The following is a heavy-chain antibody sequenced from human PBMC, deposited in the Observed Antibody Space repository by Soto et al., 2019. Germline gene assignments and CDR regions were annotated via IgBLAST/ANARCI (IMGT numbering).Heavy chain of an antibody. CDR2: ISSSSSTI. CDR1: GFTFSSYS. D-gene: IGHD6-13*01. Sequence: EVQLVESGGGLVQPGGSLRLSCAASGFTFSSYSMNWVRQAPGKGLEWVSYISSSSSTIYYADSVKGRFTISRDNAKYSLYLQMNSLRDEDTAVYYCARDRSSSWYGGWFDPWGQGTLVTVSS. J-gene: IGHJ5*02. CDR3: ARDRSSSWYGGWFDP. V-gene: IGHV3-48*02.